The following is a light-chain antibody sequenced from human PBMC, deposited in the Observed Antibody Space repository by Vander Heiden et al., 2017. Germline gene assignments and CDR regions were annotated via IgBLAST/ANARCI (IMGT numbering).Light chain of an antibody. CDR1: QGISSA. Sequence: AIQLTQSPSSLSASVGDRVTITCRASQGISSALAWYQQKPGKAPKLLIYDASSLESGVPSRFSGSGSGTDFTLTISSLQPEDFATYYCQQFNSYSFTFGQGTRLEIK. V-gene: IGKV1-13*02. CDR2: DAS. CDR3: QQFNSYSFT. J-gene: IGKJ5*01.